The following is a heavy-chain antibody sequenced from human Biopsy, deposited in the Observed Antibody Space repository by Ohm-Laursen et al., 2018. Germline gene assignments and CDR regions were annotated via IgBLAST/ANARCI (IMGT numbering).Heavy chain of an antibody. V-gene: IGHV1-2*02. CDR1: AYSFVDHR. CDR2: IDPKSGGT. J-gene: IGHJ5*01. D-gene: IGHD3-3*01. CDR3: ARELGDFWGGRQFDF. Sequence: SVTVSCKASAYSFVDHRIHWVRQAPGHGLEWMGWIDPKSGGTNYAQKFQGRVTMTRDTSISTTYMELRRLTSDDTAVFYCARELGDFWGGRQFDFWGQGTLVTVSS.